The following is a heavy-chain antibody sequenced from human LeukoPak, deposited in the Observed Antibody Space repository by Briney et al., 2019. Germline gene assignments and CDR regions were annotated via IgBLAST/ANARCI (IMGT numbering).Heavy chain of an antibody. D-gene: IGHD6-25*01. CDR2: IYHSGST. V-gene: IGHV4-38-2*02. Sequence: SETLSLTCTVSGYSISSGYYWGWIRQPPGKGLEWIGSIYHSGSTYYNPSLKSRVTISVDTSKNQFSLKLSSVTAADTAVYYCARIQREFDYWGQGTLVTVFS. CDR1: GYSISSGYY. CDR3: ARIQREFDY. J-gene: IGHJ4*02.